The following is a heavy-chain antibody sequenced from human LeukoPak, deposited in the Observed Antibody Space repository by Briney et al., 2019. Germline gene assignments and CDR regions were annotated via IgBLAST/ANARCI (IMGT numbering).Heavy chain of an antibody. CDR2: IYTSGST. Sequence: SETLSLTCTVSGGSISSYYWSWVPQPAGKGLECIGRIYTSGSTNYNPSLRSRVTMSVDTSKNQFSLKLSSVTAADTAVYYCAREKRMGAFDIWGQGTMGTVSS. J-gene: IGHJ3*02. V-gene: IGHV4-4*07. CDR3: AREKRMGAFDI. CDR1: GGSISSYY. D-gene: IGHD2-15*01.